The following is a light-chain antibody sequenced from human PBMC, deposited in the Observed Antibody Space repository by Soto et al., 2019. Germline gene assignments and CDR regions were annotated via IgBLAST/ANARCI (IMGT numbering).Light chain of an antibody. V-gene: IGKV1-5*03. Sequence: IQMTQSPSTLSGSVGDRVTITCRASQSVRTWLAWYQQKPGTAPKLLIYKASTLESGVPSRFSGNGSGTDFTLTINSLQPEDCATYYCQQYNSYWTFGLGTKVDIK. CDR1: QSVRTW. CDR3: QQYNSYWT. CDR2: KAS. J-gene: IGKJ1*01.